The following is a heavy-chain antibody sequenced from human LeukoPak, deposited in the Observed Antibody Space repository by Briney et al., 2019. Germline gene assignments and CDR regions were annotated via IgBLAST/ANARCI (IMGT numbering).Heavy chain of an antibody. CDR2: ISHSGGP. CDR1: GGSFSGYY. Sequence: SETLSLTCAVYGGSFSGYYWSWIRQPPGKGLEWIGEISHSGGPNYNPSLKSRVTISVDTSKNQFSLKLTSLTAADTAVYYCAREGSGLSHYYYMDVWGKGTTVAVSS. CDR3: AREGSGLSHYYYMDV. D-gene: IGHD6-25*01. V-gene: IGHV4-34*01. J-gene: IGHJ6*03.